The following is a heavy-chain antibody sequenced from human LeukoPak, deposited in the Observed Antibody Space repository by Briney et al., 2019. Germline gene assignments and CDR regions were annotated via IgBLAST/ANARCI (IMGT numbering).Heavy chain of an antibody. D-gene: IGHD1-26*01. CDR3: ARVIGWDEPFDI. CDR1: GFPLSTYG. V-gene: IGHV3-30*02. CDR2: IHYDAYTT. Sequence: GGSLRLSCVTSGFPLSTYGVHWVRQAPGSGLEWLAYIHYDAYTTNYADSVKGRFTISRENSKNTLYLQMNSLRAEDTAVYYCARVIGWDEPFDIWGQGTMVTVSS. J-gene: IGHJ3*02.